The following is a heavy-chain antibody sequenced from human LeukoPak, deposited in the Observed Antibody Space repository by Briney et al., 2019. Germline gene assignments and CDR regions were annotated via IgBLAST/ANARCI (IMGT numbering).Heavy chain of an antibody. D-gene: IGHD5-18*01. J-gene: IGHJ6*02. V-gene: IGHV3-21*04. CDR1: GFTFSSYS. CDR3: ARGTGRIQLWSQHYYGMDV. Sequence: GGSLRLSCAASGFTFSSYSMNWVRQAPGKGLEWVSSISSSSYIYYADSVKGRFTISRDNAKNSLYLQMNSLRAEDTAVYYCARGTGRIQLWSQHYYGMDVWGQGTTVTVSS. CDR2: ISSSSYI.